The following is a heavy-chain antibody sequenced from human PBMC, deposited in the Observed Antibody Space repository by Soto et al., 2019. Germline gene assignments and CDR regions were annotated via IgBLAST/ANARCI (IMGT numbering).Heavy chain of an antibody. Sequence: SQTLSLTCVISGDSVSSNSAAWNWIRLSPSRGLEWLARTYYRSRWYNDYAVSVRSRITVNPDTSKNQFSLQLTSVTPEDTAVYYCAGTTSHQWYYMDVWGKGTTVPVSS. CDR3: AGTTSHQWYYMDV. V-gene: IGHV6-1*01. D-gene: IGHD1-7*01. CDR2: TYYRSRWYN. CDR1: GDSVSSNSAA. J-gene: IGHJ6*03.